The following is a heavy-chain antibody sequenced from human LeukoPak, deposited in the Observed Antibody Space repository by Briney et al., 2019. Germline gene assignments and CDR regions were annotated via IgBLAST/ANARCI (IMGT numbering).Heavy chain of an antibody. CDR2: IYFGGST. CDR3: ARNILGSDTFDI. Sequence: KASETLSLTCTVSGGSISSGGHYWSWIRQHPGRGLEWIGYIYFGGSTYYNPSLKSRVTTSLDTSKNQFSLKLNSVTAADTAIYYCARNILGSDTFDIWGQGTLVTVSS. D-gene: IGHD7-27*01. CDR1: GGSISSGGHY. J-gene: IGHJ3*02. V-gene: IGHV4-31*03.